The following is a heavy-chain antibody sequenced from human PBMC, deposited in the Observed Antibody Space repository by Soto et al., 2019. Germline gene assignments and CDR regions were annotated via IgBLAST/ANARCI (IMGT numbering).Heavy chain of an antibody. V-gene: IGHV1-2*04. CDR3: ARAEGYYDFWSGYSS. CDR2: INPNSGGT. J-gene: IGHJ4*02. CDR1: GYTITVYY. Sequence: ASVKVACQASGYTITVYYMHWVRQAPGQGLEWMGWINPNSGGTNYAQKFQGWVTMTRDTSISTAYMELSRLRSDGTAVYYCARAEGYYDFWSGYSSWGQGTLVTVSS. D-gene: IGHD3-3*01.